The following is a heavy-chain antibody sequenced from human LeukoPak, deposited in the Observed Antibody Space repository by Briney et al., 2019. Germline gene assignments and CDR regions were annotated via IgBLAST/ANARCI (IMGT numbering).Heavy chain of an antibody. J-gene: IGHJ4*02. D-gene: IGHD3-22*01. Sequence: PGGSLRLSCAASGFTLSSYSMNWVRQAPGKGLEWVSSIGSSSSYIYYADSVKGRFTISRDNAKNSLYLQMNSLRAEDTAVYYCARDSYYYDSSGYYYWGQGTLVTVSS. CDR3: ARDSYYYDSSGYYY. V-gene: IGHV3-21*01. CDR1: GFTLSSYS. CDR2: IGSSSSYI.